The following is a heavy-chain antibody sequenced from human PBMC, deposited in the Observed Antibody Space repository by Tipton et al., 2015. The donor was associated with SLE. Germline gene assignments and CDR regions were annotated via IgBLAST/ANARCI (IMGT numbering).Heavy chain of an antibody. J-gene: IGHJ2*01. CDR3: ARDRSAYYPYWYFDL. Sequence: LRLSCTVSGGSISSYYWSWIRQSPGKGLEWIGYIYYSGHTHFNPSLKSRVTISLDTSKTQFSLKLSSVTAADTAVYYCARDRSAYYPYWYFDLWGRGTLVTVSS. V-gene: IGHV4-59*12. CDR2: IYYSGHT. CDR1: GGSISSYY. D-gene: IGHD3-3*01.